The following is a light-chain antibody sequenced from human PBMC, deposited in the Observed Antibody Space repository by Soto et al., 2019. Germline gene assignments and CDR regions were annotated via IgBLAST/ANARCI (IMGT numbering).Light chain of an antibody. CDR1: QSLTGSY. CDR3: QHYGNSLT. J-gene: IGKJ4*01. CDR2: AAS. V-gene: IGKV3-20*01. Sequence: EIVLTQSPGTLSLSPGERATLSCRASQSLTGSYLTWYQQKPGQAPRLLIYAASYRATGVSDRFSGSGSGTDFTLTINGVEPGDFAVYYCQHYGNSLTCGGGTKVEIK.